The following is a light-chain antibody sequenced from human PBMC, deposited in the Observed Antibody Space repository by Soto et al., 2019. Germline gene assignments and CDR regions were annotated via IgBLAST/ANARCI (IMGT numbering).Light chain of an antibody. V-gene: IGKV1-13*02. CDR2: DAS. J-gene: IGKJ3*01. Sequence: AIPLTQSPSSLSASVGDRVTITCRASQGISSALAWYQQKPGKAPKLLIYDASSLESGVPSRFSGSGSGTDFSLTISCLQPADFATYYCQQFSSYPPFTFGPGTKVDIK. CDR1: QGISSA. CDR3: QQFSSYPPFT.